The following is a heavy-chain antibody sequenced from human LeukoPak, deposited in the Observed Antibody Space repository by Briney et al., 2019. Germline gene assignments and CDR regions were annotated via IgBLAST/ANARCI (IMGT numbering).Heavy chain of an antibody. V-gene: IGHV3-11*03. J-gene: IGHJ4*02. Sequence: LSLTCTVSGDSIITYYWSWIRQAPGKGLEWVSYISSSSSYTNYADSVKGRFTISRDNAKNSLYLQMNSLRAEDTAVYYCAGLGYSSGWYVNYWGQGTLVTVSS. CDR1: GDSIITYY. CDR2: ISSSSSYT. D-gene: IGHD6-19*01. CDR3: AGLGYSSGWYVNY.